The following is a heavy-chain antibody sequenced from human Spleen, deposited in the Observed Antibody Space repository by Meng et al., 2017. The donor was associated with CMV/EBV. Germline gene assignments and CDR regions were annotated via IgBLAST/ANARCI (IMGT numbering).Heavy chain of an antibody. V-gene: IGHV3-15*01. J-gene: IGHJ6*02. Sequence: GESLKISCAASGFTFSNAWMSWVRQAPGKGLEWVGRIKSKTDGGTTDYAAPVKGRFTISRDDSKNTLYLQMNSLKTEDTAVYYCTTGDYYDSSGYLRHYYYYGMDVWGQGTTVTVS. CDR3: TTGDYYDSSGYLRHYYYYGMDV. D-gene: IGHD3-22*01. CDR1: GFTFSNAW. CDR2: IKSKTDGGTT.